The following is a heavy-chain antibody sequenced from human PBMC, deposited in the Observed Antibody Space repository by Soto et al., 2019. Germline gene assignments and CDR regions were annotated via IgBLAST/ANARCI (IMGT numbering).Heavy chain of an antibody. J-gene: IGHJ6*02. Sequence: SETLSLTCAVYGGSFSGYYWSWIRQPPGKGLEWIGEINHSGSTNYNPSLKSRVTISVDTSKNQFSLKLSSVTAADTAVYYCARGHTYYYYYYGMDVWGQGTTVTVPS. CDR2: INHSGST. CDR1: GGSFSGYY. CDR3: ARGHTYYYYYYGMDV. V-gene: IGHV4-34*01.